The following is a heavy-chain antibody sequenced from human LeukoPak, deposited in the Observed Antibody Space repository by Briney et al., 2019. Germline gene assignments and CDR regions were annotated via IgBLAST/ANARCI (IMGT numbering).Heavy chain of an antibody. CDR1: GYTFTSYG. Sequence: ASVKVSCKASGYTFTSYGISWVRQPPGQGLEWMGWISAYNGNTNYAQKLQGRVTMTTDTSTSTAYMELRSLRSDDTAVYYCARESGGDIVVVTGYYYYYYGMDVWGQGTTVTVSS. V-gene: IGHV1-18*01. J-gene: IGHJ6*02. CDR3: ARESGGDIVVVTGYYYYYYGMDV. D-gene: IGHD2-21*02. CDR2: ISAYNGNT.